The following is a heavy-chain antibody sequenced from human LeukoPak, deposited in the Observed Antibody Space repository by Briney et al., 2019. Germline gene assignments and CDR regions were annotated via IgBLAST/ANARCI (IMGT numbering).Heavy chain of an antibody. Sequence: GGSPRLSCATSGFTFSYYSMHWVRQAPGRGLEWVSYISNSGRTIYYADSVKGRFTISRDNAKNSVYLQMNSLRAEDTAVYYCARERMRLFGDHWGQGTLVTVSS. D-gene: IGHD3-3*01. CDR3: ARERMRLFGDH. CDR2: ISNSGRTI. V-gene: IGHV3-48*01. CDR1: GFTFSYYS. J-gene: IGHJ4*02.